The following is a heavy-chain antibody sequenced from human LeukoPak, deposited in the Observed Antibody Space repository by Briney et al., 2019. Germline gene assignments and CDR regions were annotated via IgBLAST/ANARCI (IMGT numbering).Heavy chain of an antibody. J-gene: IGHJ4*02. CDR2: IYYSGST. V-gene: IGHV4-39*01. CDR1: GGSISSSSYS. CDR3: ARPTTYYDILTGYYGQYYFDY. D-gene: IGHD3-9*01. Sequence: SETLSLTCTVSGGSISSSSYSWGWIRQPPGKGLEWIGSIYYSGSTYYNPSLKSRVTISVDTSKNQFSLKLSSATAADTAVYYCARPTTYYDILTGYYGQYYFDYWGQGTLVTVSS.